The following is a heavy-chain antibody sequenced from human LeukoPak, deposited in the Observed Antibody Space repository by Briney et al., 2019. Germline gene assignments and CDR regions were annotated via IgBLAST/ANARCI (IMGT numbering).Heavy chain of an antibody. J-gene: IGHJ4*02. CDR1: GFTFSSYE. Sequence: PGGSLRLSCAASGFTFSSYEMNWVRQAPGKGLEWVSYISSSGSTIYYADSVKGRFTISRDNSKNTLFLQMNSLRAEDTAMYYCAKDVRLYLYSTTSYYFDYWGQGTLVTVSS. CDR2: ISSSGSTI. D-gene: IGHD6-13*01. CDR3: AKDVRLYLYSTTSYYFDY. V-gene: IGHV3-48*03.